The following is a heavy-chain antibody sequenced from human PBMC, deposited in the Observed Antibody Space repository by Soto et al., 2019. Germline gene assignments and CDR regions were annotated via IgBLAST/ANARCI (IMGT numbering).Heavy chain of an antibody. V-gene: IGHV3-15*01. CDR3: TTEDYYGSGSYYDY. Sequence: GGSLRLSCAASGFTFSNAWMSWVRQAPGKGLEWVGRIKSKTDGGTTDYAAPVKGRFTISRDDSKNTLYLQMNSLKTEDTAVYYCTTEDYYGSGSYYDYWGQGTLVTVSS. CDR1: GFTFSNAW. J-gene: IGHJ4*02. D-gene: IGHD3-10*01. CDR2: IKSKTDGGTT.